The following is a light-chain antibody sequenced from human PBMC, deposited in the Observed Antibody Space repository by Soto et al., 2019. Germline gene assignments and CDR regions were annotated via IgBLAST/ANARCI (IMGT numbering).Light chain of an antibody. J-gene: IGLJ2*01. V-gene: IGLV6-57*01. CDR1: SGNIVSNY. CDR2: EDD. CDR3: QSYDADILI. Sequence: NFMLTQPHSVSESPGKTVTISCTRSSGNIVSNYVQWYQQRPGSSPTTVIYEDDDRPSGAPDRFSGSIDTSSNSASLTISGLKTEDEADYYCQSYDADILIFGGGTKLTVL.